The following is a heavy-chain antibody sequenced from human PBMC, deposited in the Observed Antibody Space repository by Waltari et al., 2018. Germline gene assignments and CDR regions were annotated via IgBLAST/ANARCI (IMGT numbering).Heavy chain of an antibody. V-gene: IGHV3-23*04. CDR2: ISGAGMTT. CDR1: GFTFTSYD. J-gene: IGHJ5*02. CDR3: AKDVALLVVPAAHDWFDP. Sequence: VQLVDSGGDMVQPGGSLRLSCADSGFTFTSYDMHGVRQAPGKGLGWVSGISGAGMTTYYADSVRGRFTISRDNAKNTVYLQMDSLRVEDTAVYYCAKDVALLVVPAAHDWFDPWGQGTLVTVSS. D-gene: IGHD2-2*01.